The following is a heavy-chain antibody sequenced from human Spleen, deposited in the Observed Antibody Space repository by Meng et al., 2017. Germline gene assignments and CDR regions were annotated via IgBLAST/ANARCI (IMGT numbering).Heavy chain of an antibody. CDR3: ARDAYYYDRSGNYRLIDY. Sequence: GESLKISCAASGFTISSYGMHWVRQAPGKGLEWVAVIWYDGSNKYYADSVKGRFTTSRDNAKNSLYLQMNGLRAEDTAVYYCARDAYYYDRSGNYRLIDYWGQGTLVTVSS. D-gene: IGHD3-22*01. CDR1: GFTISSYG. V-gene: IGHV3-33*08. J-gene: IGHJ4*02. CDR2: IWYDGSNK.